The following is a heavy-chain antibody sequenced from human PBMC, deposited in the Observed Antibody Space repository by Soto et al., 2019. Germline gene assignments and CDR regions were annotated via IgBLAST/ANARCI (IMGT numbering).Heavy chain of an antibody. Sequence: SLRLSCAASGFTFSSYAMHWFRQAPGKGLEWVAVISYDGSNKYYADSVKGRFTISRDNSKNTLYLQMNSLRAEDTAVYYCASTYYDFWSGPPFWGQGTLVTVSS. J-gene: IGHJ4*02. CDR2: ISYDGSNK. CDR1: GFTFSSYA. V-gene: IGHV3-30-3*01. CDR3: ASTYYDFWSGPPF. D-gene: IGHD3-3*01.